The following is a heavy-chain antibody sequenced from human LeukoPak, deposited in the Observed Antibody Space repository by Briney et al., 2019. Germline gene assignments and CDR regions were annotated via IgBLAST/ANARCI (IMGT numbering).Heavy chain of an antibody. V-gene: IGHV4-59*01. Sequence: KSSESLSLTCTVSGGSISSYYWSWIRQPPGKGLEWIGYIYYTGSTNYNPSLKSRVTISVDTSKNQFSLKLSSVTAADTAVYYCARTDESGYSYRYFGYCYYMDVWGKGTTVTVSS. CDR1: GGSISSYY. CDR2: IYYTGST. CDR3: ARTDESGYSYRYFGYCYYMDV. J-gene: IGHJ6*03. D-gene: IGHD5-18*01.